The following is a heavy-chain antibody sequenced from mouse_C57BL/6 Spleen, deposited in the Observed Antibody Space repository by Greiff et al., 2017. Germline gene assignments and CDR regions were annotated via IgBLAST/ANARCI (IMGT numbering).Heavy chain of an antibody. CDR3: ARWKGSNDGYYAMDY. D-gene: IGHD2-5*01. CDR2: INPNNGGT. CDR1: GYTFTDYN. V-gene: IGHV1-18*01. Sequence: VQLKESGPELVKPGASVKIPCKASGYTFTDYNMDWVKQSHGKSLEWIGDINPNNGGTIYNQKFKGKATLTVDKSSSTAYMELRSLTSEDTAVYYCARWKGSNDGYYAMDYWGQGTSVTVSS. J-gene: IGHJ4*01.